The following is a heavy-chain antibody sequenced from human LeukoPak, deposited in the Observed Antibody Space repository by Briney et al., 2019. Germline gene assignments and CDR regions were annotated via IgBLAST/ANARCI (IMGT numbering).Heavy chain of an antibody. J-gene: IGHJ4*02. D-gene: IGHD3-10*01. Sequence: SVKVSCKASGYTFTNYDINWVRQATGRGLEWMGWMNPNSGNTGYAQRFQGRVTMTRDTSTGTAYMDLSSLTSEDTAVYYCARNPAASGSFEYWGQGTLVTVSS. V-gene: IGHV1-8*01. CDR3: ARNPAASGSFEY. CDR1: GYTFTNYD. CDR2: MNPNSGNT.